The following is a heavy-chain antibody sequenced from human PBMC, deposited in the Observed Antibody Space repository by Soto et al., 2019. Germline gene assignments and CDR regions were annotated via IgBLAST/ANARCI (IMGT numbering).Heavy chain of an antibody. D-gene: IGHD6-25*01. CDR2: ISGRGDTT. Sequence: EVQLLESGVGLLQPGGSLSLTCAASGFTFSDCARGWVRQAPGKGLEWVSLISGRGDTTYYAGSVRGRFTISRDTSKNTLYRQTDSLYDCAKAPPAFISGCHLDYWGQGALVTVSS. CDR3: ISGCHLDY. V-gene: IGHV3-23*01. J-gene: IGHJ4*02. CDR1: GFTFSDCA.